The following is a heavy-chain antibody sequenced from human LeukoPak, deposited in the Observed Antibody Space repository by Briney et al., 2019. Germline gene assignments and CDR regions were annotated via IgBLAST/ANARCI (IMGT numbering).Heavy chain of an antibody. CDR1: GYTLTELS. CDR2: IIPIFGTA. J-gene: IGHJ4*02. CDR3: ARDDDSSGYYSTSRD. D-gene: IGHD3-22*01. Sequence: ASVKVSCKVSGYTLTELSMHWVRQAPGQGLEWMGGIIPIFGTANYAQKFQGRVTITADESTSTAYMELSSLRSEDTAVYYCARDDDSSGYYSTSRDWGQGALVTVSS. V-gene: IGHV1-69*13.